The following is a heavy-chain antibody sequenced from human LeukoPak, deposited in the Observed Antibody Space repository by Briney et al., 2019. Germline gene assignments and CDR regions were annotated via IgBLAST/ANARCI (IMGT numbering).Heavy chain of an antibody. V-gene: IGHV3-21*06. CDR2: ITGSGPYM. D-gene: IGHD1-26*01. Sequence: GGSLRLSCAASGFTFSTFAMHWVRLSPGKGLEWVSSITGSGPYMLYADSVKHRFTISRDNTKNLLYLEMNSLRAEDTAVYYCARIIGISGTYPTDYWGQGTLVTVSS. CDR1: GFTFSTFA. CDR3: ARIIGISGTYPTDY. J-gene: IGHJ4*02.